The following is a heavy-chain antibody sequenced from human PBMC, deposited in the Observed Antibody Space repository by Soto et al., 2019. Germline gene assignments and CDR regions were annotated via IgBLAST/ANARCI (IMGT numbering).Heavy chain of an antibody. D-gene: IGHD2-2*01. CDR1: GESFSVYY. CDR3: ARRPYCSSTSCYFSRGRWFDP. V-gene: IGHV4-34*01. CDR2: INHSGST. J-gene: IGHJ5*02. Sequence: SETLSLTCGVYGESFSVYYWSWIRQPPGKGLEWIGEINHSGSTNYNPSLKSRVTISVDTSKNQFSLKLSSVTAADTAVYYCARRPYCSSTSCYFSRGRWFDPWGQGTLVTVSS.